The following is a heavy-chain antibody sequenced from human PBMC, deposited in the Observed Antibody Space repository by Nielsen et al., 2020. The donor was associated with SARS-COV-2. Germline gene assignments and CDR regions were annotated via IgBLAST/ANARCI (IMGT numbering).Heavy chain of an antibody. V-gene: IGHV4-31*03. J-gene: IGHJ3*01. CDR1: GGSISRGSYY. CDR2: LYYSGSN. D-gene: IGHD3-22*01. CDR3: ARSGYLAYDAFNV. Sequence: SETLSLTCTVSGGSISRGSYYWRWISQRPGKGLEWIGYLYYSGSNYYKQSLRSRVIISADTSKNQFSLKLNYVPAADTAVYYCARSGYLAYDAFNVLGQGTMVTVS.